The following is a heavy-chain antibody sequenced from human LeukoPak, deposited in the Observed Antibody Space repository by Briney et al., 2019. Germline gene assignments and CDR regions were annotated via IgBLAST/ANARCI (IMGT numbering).Heavy chain of an antibody. CDR3: AKKDLPTGSYTPFDH. J-gene: IGHJ4*02. CDR1: GFTFSSYG. V-gene: IGHV3-30*02. Sequence: RGSLRLSCAASGFTFSSYGIHWVRQPPGKGLEWVAFIRFDGSHKYYADSVKGRFIISRDNSKNTVFLQMNDLRAEDTGVYYCAKKDLPTGSYTPFDHWGRGTLVTVSS. CDR2: IRFDGSHK. D-gene: IGHD1-26*01.